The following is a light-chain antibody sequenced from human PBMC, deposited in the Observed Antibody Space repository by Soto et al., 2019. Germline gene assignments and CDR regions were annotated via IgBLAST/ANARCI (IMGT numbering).Light chain of an antibody. CDR3: QQYGSSPPIT. Sequence: EIVLTQSPGTLSLSPGERATLSCRASQSVSSSYLAWYQQRPGQAPRLXXYGASSRAPGIPDRFSGSGSGTDFTLTISRLETEDFAVYYCQQYGSSPPITFGQGTRLEIK. CDR1: QSVSSSY. CDR2: GAS. V-gene: IGKV3-20*01. J-gene: IGKJ5*01.